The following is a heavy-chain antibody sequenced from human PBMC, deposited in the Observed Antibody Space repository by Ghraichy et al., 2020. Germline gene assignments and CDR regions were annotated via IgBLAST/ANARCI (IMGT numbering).Heavy chain of an antibody. D-gene: IGHD4-23*01. V-gene: IGHV3-48*02. CDR3: ARGSRVVRFYYYDGMDV. CDR2: ITSSSSFK. Sequence: LTCVGSGFTLGSYSMNWVRQSPGKRLEWVSYITSSSSFKSYADSVKGRFTISRDNAQNSVSLQMSSLTDEDTAIYYCARGSRVVRFYYYDGMDVWGQGTTVTVSS. CDR1: GFTLGSYS. J-gene: IGHJ6*02.